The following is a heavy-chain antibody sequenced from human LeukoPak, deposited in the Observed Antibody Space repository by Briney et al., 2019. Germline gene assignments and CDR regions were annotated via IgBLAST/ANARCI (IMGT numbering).Heavy chain of an antibody. CDR2: ISGSGGST. CDR3: AKDLRRERLRHTTGYYFDY. D-gene: IGHD5-12*01. CDR1: GFTFSSYA. J-gene: IGHJ4*02. Sequence: GGSLRLSCAASGFTFSSYAMSWVRQAPGKGLEWVSAISGSGGSTYYADSAKGRFTISRDNSKNTLYLQMNSLRAEDTAVYYCAKDLRRERLRHTTGYYFDYWGQGTLVTVSS. V-gene: IGHV3-23*01.